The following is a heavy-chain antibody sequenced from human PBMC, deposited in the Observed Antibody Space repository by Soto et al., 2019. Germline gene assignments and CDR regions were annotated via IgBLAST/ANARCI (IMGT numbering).Heavy chain of an antibody. CDR2: IYYSGST. V-gene: IGHV4-39*01. D-gene: IGHD1-26*01. Sequence: SETLSLTCTFSDGSITSSSYYWGWIRQPPGKGLEWIGSIYYSGSTYYNPSLRGRVTISLDTSKNQFSLRLSSVTAADTAVYYCATQEVGGTYVYTFDPWGQGTLVTVS. CDR1: DGSITSSSYY. J-gene: IGHJ5*02. CDR3: ATQEVGGTYVYTFDP.